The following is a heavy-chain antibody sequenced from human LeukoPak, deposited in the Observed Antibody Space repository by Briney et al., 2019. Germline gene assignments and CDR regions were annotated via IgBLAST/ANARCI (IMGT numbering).Heavy chain of an antibody. CDR2: IYYSGST. CDR3: ARAPGVTAAIRFDP. V-gene: IGHV4-39*07. J-gene: IGHJ5*02. Sequence: SETLSLTCTVSGGSISSSSYYWGWIRQPPGKGLEWIGSIYYSGSTYYNPSLKSRVTISVDRSKNQFSLKLSSVTAADTAVYYCARAPGVTAAIRFDPWGQGTLVTVSS. CDR1: GGSISSSSYY. D-gene: IGHD2-2*02.